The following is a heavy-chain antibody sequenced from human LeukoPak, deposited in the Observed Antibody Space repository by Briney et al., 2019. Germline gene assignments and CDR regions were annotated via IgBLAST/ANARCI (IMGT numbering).Heavy chain of an antibody. CDR3: ARGGSYDFWSGRFDY. CDR1: GGSISSGGYY. CDR2: IYYSGST. Sequence: PSETLSLTCTVSGGSISSGGYYWSWIRQHPGRGLEWIGYIYYSGSTYYNPSLKSRVTISVDTSKNQFSLKLSSVTAADTAVYYCARGGSYDFWSGRFDYWGQGTLVTVSS. D-gene: IGHD3-3*01. V-gene: IGHV4-31*03. J-gene: IGHJ4*02.